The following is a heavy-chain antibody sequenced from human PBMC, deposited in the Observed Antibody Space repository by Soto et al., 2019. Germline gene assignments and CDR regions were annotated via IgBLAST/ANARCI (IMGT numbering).Heavy chain of an antibody. CDR2: ISGSGGST. J-gene: IGHJ4*02. CDR1: GFTFSSYA. D-gene: IGHD6-13*01. Sequence: PGGSLRLSCSASGFTFSSYAMSWVRQAPGKGLEWVSAISGSGGSTYYADSVKGRFTISRDNSKNTLYLQMNSLRAEDTAVYYCARKPYSSSWSDYWGQGTLVTVSS. V-gene: IGHV3-23*01. CDR3: ARKPYSSSWSDY.